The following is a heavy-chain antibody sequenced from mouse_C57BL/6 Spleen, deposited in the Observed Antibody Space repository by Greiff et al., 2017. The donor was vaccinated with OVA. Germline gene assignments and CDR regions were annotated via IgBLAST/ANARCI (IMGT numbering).Heavy chain of an antibody. D-gene: IGHD2-2*01. V-gene: IGHV1-75*01. CDR1: GYTFTDYY. CDR3: ARRKPGYAWFAY. J-gene: IGHJ3*01. CDR2: IFPGSGST. Sequence: VQRVESGPELVKPGASVKISCKASGYTFTDYYINWVKQRPGQGLEWIGWIFPGSGSTYYNEKFKGKATLTVDKSSSTAYMLLSSLTSEDSAVYFCARRKPGYAWFAYWGQGTLVTVSA.